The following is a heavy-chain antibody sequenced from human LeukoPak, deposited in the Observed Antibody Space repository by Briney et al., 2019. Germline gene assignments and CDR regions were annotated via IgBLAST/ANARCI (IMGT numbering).Heavy chain of an antibody. J-gene: IGHJ5*02. CDR2: ISAYNGNT. D-gene: IGHD6-19*01. Sequence: GASVKVSCKASGYTFTSYGISWVRQAPGQGLEWMGWISAYNGNTNYAQKLQGRVTMTTDTSTSTAYMELRSLRSDDTAVYYCASSKIGWQFDPWGQRTLVTVSS. CDR3: ASSKIGWQFDP. CDR1: GYTFTSYG. V-gene: IGHV1-18*01.